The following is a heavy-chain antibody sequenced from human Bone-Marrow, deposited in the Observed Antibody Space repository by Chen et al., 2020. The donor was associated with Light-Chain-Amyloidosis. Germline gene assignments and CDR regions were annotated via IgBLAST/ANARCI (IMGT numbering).Heavy chain of an antibody. Sequence: QLQLQESGPGLVKPSQTLSLTCTVSGGSISSGNFYWSWIRQPPGKGLEWIAYIYYTGSAYYNPSLQSRVAISVDTSKNQFSLKLSSVTAADTAVYSCSRVSYGSLCYNPRPPYWGQGTLVTVSS. CDR2: IYYTGSA. D-gene: IGHD3-22*01. V-gene: IGHV4-30-4*01. CDR1: GGSISSGNFY. J-gene: IGHJ4*02. CDR3: SRVSYGSLCYNPRPPY.